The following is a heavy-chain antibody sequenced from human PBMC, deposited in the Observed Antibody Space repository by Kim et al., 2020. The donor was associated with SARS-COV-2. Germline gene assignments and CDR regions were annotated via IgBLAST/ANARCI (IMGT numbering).Heavy chain of an antibody. Sequence: AGSVKGRFTISRDNSKNTRYLQMNSLRAEDTAVYYCAKGSGGDHGDQLDYWGQGTLVTVSS. J-gene: IGHJ4*02. D-gene: IGHD4-17*01. V-gene: IGHV3-23*01. CDR3: AKGSGGDHGDQLDY.